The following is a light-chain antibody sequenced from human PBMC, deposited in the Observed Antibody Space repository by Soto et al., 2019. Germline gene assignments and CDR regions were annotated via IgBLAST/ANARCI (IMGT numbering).Light chain of an antibody. CDR3: SSYTSSSTLV. J-gene: IGLJ1*01. Sequence: HSVLTQPRSVSGSPGQSVTISCTGTSSDVGGYNYVSWYQQHPGKAPKLMIYDVSKRPSGVPDRFSGSKSGNTASLTISGLQAEDEADYYCSSYTSSSTLVFGTGTKVTVL. V-gene: IGLV2-11*01. CDR1: SSDVGGYNY. CDR2: DVS.